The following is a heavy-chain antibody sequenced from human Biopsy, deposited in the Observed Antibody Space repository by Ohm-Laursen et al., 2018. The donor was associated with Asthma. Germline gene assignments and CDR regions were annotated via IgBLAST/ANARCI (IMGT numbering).Heavy chain of an antibody. Sequence: ETLSLTCTASGFTFGDYWMSWVRQVPGKGLEWVANIKHDGSEKNHVDSLKGRFTISRDNAKNSLYLQMNSLRAEDTAVYYCARTFHFWSPYHAEHYQLWGQGTLVTVS. CDR3: ARTFHFWSPYHAEHYQL. CDR2: IKHDGSEK. J-gene: IGHJ1*01. V-gene: IGHV3-7*01. CDR1: GFTFGDYW. D-gene: IGHD3-3*02.